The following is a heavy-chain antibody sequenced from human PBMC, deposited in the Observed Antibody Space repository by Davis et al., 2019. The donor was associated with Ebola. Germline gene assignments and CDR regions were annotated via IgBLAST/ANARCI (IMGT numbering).Heavy chain of an antibody. D-gene: IGHD1-14*01. CDR2: ISGSGGST. J-gene: IGHJ3*02. CDR1: GFTFSSYA. CDR3: AREMSATGHAFDI. Sequence: GGSLRLSCAASGFTFSSYAMSWVRQAPGKGLEWVSAISGSGGSTYYADSVKGRFTISRDNAKNSLYLQMNSLRAEDTALYYCAREMSATGHAFDIWGQGTMVTVSS. V-gene: IGHV3-23*01.